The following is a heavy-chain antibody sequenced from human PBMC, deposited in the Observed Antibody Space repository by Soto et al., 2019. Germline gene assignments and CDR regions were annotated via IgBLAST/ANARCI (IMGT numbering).Heavy chain of an antibody. CDR2: ISGSGGST. Sequence: GGSLRLSCAASGFTFSSYAMSWVRQAPGKGLEWVSAISGSGGSTYYADSVKGRFTISRDNSKNTLYLQMNSLRAEDTAVYYCAKSAVRYSYASSPYPLWGQGTMVTVSS. CDR1: GFTFSSYA. CDR3: AKSAVRYSYASSPYPL. J-gene: IGHJ3*01. V-gene: IGHV3-23*01. D-gene: IGHD5-18*01.